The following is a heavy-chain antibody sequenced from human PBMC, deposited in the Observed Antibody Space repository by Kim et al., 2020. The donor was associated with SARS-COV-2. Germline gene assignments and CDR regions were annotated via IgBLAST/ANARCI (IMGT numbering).Heavy chain of an antibody. D-gene: IGHD5-18*01. J-gene: IGHJ4*02. V-gene: IGHV4-59*08. Sequence: SETLSLTCTVSGGSISSYYWSWIRQPPGKGLEWIGYIYYSGSTNYNPSLKSRVTISVDTSKNQFSLKLSSVTAADTAVYYCASHRPRGGYSYGYFDYWGQGTLVTVSS. CDR1: GGSISSYY. CDR2: IYYSGST. CDR3: ASHRPRGGYSYGYFDY.